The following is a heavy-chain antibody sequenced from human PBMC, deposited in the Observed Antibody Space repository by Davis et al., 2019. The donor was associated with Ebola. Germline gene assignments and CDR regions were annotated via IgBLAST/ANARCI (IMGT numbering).Heavy chain of an antibody. CDR1: GFTFSSNS. V-gene: IGHV3-48*02. CDR2: ISSSSNTI. J-gene: IGHJ6*03. CDR3: ARVGSSSWHDANYYYFYYMDV. Sequence: GESLKISCAASGFTFSSNSMQWVRQAPGKGLEWLSYISSSSNTIYYADSVKGRFTISRDNAKNSLYLQMNSLRDEDTAVYYCARVGSSSWHDANYYYFYYMDVWGKGTTVTVSS. D-gene: IGHD6-13*01.